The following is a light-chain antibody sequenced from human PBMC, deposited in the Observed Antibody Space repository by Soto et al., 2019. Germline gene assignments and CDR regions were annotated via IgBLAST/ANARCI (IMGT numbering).Light chain of an antibody. CDR3: QVWDSTSDQYV. Sequence: SYELTQPPSVSVAPGQTARITCGGNNIGSKSVHWYQQKAGQAPVLVVYDDTDRPSGIPERFSGSNSGNTATLAISRVGAGDEADYYCQVWDSTSDQYVFGTGTKVTV. J-gene: IGLJ1*01. CDR1: NIGSKS. CDR2: DDT. V-gene: IGLV3-21*02.